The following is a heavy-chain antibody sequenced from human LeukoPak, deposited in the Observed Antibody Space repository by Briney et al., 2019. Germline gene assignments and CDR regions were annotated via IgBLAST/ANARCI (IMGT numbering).Heavy chain of an antibody. CDR2: IRFEGSNK. Sequence: GGSLRLSCTASGFIFSTYGMNWVRQAPGKGLGWVTSIRFEGSNKYYSNSVKGRFTISRDNSKDTLYLQMNRLRTEDTAVYYCAKGDEYDTSGYDAFDIWGQGTMVTVSS. J-gene: IGHJ3*02. V-gene: IGHV3-30*02. CDR3: AKGDEYDTSGYDAFDI. CDR1: GFIFSTYG. D-gene: IGHD3-22*01.